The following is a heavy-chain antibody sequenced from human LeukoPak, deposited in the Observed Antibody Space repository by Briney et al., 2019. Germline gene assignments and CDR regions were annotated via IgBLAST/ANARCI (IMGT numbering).Heavy chain of an antibody. V-gene: IGHV4-59*11. D-gene: IGHD6-25*01. CDR3: AREVDNSARWFDP. Sequence: SETLSLTCTVSGDSISSHPWRWLRQPPGRGLEWMGNIYYSGSTNYNPSLKRRDTISVDTSKTLFSLRLSFVRAAAAAVYYCAREVDNSARWFDPWGQGTLVTVSS. CDR1: GDSISSHP. CDR2: IYYSGST. J-gene: IGHJ5*02.